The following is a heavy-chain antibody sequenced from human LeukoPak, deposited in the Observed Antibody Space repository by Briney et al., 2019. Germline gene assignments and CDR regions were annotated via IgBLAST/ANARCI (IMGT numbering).Heavy chain of an antibody. J-gene: IGHJ5*02. D-gene: IGHD1-1*01. V-gene: IGHV1-69*13. CDR2: IIPIFGTT. CDR1: GYTFTSYY. CDR3: ARDLAGTTSANNWFDP. Sequence: SVKVSCKASGYTFTSYYMHWVRQAPGQGLEWMGGIIPIFGTTNYAQKFQGRVTITADESTSTAYMELSSLRSEDTAVYYCARDLAGTTSANNWFDPWGQGTLVTVSS.